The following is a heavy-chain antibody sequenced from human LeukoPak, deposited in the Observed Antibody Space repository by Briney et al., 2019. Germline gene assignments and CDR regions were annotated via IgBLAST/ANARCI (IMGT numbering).Heavy chain of an antibody. J-gene: IGHJ4*02. V-gene: IGHV3-7*01. CDR3: ARDIEAAGLFLDY. D-gene: IGHD6-13*01. CDR1: GFTFSSYW. Sequence: GGSLRLSCAASGFTFSSYWMSWVRQAPGKGLEWVANMKYDGSEKYYVDSVKGRSTISRDNAKNSLYLQMNSLRAEDTAVYYCARDIEAAGLFLDYWGQGTLVTVSS. CDR2: MKYDGSEK.